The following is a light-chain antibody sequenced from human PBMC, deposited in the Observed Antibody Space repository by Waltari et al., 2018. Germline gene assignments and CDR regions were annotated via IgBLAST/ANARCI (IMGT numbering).Light chain of an antibody. J-gene: IGKJ2*01. CDR2: DAS. CDR3: QQRSNWPPPYT. CDR1: QSVSSY. V-gene: IGKV3-11*01. Sequence: DIVLTQSPATLSLSPGERATLSCRASQSVSSYLAWYQQKPGQAPRLLIYDASNRATGIPARFSGSGSGTDFTLTISSLEPEDFAVYYCQQRSNWPPPYTFGQGTKLEIK.